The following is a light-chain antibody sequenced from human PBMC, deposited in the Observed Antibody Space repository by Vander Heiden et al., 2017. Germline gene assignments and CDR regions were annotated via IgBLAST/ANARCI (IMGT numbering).Light chain of an antibody. Sequence: DIQITQAPSSLSASVGDRVTITCRASQSISSYLNWYQQKPGKAPKLLIYAASSLQSGVPSRFSRSGYRTDFTLTISSLQPEDFATYYCQQSDSTPIFTFGHGTKVDIK. CDR1: QSISSY. V-gene: IGKV1-39*01. J-gene: IGKJ3*01. CDR2: AAS. CDR3: QQSDSTPIFT.